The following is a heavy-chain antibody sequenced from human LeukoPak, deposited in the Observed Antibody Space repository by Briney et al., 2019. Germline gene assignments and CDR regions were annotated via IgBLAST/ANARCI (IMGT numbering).Heavy chain of an antibody. V-gene: IGHV3-23*01. Sequence: GGSLRLSCAASGFTFSTYAMTWVRQAPGKGLEWVSGITGSGGSTYYVDSVKGRFTISRDNSKNTLYLQMNSLRAEDTAVYYCAKFALGCSSTSCTLDTFDIWGQGTMVTVSS. CDR3: AKFALGCSSTSCTLDTFDI. J-gene: IGHJ3*02. D-gene: IGHD2-2*01. CDR2: ITGSGGST. CDR1: GFTFSTYA.